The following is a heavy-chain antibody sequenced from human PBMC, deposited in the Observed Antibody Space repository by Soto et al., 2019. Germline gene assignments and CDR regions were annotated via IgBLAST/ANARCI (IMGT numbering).Heavy chain of an antibody. CDR3: AREGYVTAMVFFDY. CDR2: ISYDGSNK. V-gene: IGHV3-30-3*01. CDR1: GFTFSSYA. D-gene: IGHD5-18*01. Sequence: GGSLRLSCAASGFTFSSYAMHWVRQAPGKGLEWVAVISYDGSNKYYADSVKGRFTISRDNSKNTLYLQMNSLRAEDTAVYYCAREGYVTAMVFFDYWGQGTLVTVSS. J-gene: IGHJ4*02.